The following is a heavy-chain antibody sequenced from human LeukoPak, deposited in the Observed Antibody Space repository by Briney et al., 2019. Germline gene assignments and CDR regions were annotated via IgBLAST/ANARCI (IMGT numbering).Heavy chain of an antibody. CDR1: GYTFTGYY. CDR3: ARAIPFRYLLGGDYYERSSHGFDI. D-gene: IGHD2-21*02. V-gene: IGHV1-2*02. J-gene: IGHJ3*02. CDR2: INPNSGGT. Sequence: ASVKVSCKASGYTFTGYYMHWVRQAPGQGLEWMGWINPNSGGTNYAQKFQGRVTLTTDTSTSTAYMELSSLDSEDTAVYYCARAIPFRYLLGGDYYERSSHGFDIWGQGTMITVSS.